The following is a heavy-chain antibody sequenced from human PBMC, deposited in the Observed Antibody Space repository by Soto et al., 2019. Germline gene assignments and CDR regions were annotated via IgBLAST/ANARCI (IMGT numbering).Heavy chain of an antibody. CDR1: GGSISSGDYY. V-gene: IGHV4-30-4*01. D-gene: IGHD4-4*01. J-gene: IGHJ6*02. CDR3: ARGSTVTLGDDYVMAV. CDR2: IHYSGST. Sequence: SENLSLTCTVSGGSISSGDYYWSWIRQPPGKGLEWIGYIHYSGSTYYNPSLKSRVTISVDTSKNQFSLKLSSVTAADTAVYYCARGSTVTLGDDYVMAVCGQGSTVIVSS.